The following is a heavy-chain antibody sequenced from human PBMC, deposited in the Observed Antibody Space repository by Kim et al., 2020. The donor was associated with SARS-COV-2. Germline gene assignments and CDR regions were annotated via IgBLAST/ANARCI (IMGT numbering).Heavy chain of an antibody. CDR1: GFTFSSYA. D-gene: IGHD6-13*01. J-gene: IGHJ6*02. CDR3: AVIAAAADSSGLSIYYYYGMDV. CDR2: ISYDGSNK. V-gene: IGHV3-30-3*01. Sequence: GGSLRLSCAASGFTFSSYAMHWVRQAPGKGLEWVAVISYDGSNKYYADSVKGRFTISRDNSKNTLYLQMNSLRAEDTAVYYCAVIAAAADSSGLSIYYYYGMDVWGQGTTVTVSS.